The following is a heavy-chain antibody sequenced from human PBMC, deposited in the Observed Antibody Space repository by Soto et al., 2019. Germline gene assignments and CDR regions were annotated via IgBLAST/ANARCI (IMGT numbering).Heavy chain of an antibody. CDR2: ISYDGSNK. D-gene: IGHD6-13*01. CDR3: ANSVGGVYT. J-gene: IGHJ5*02. Sequence: QVQLVESGGGVVQPGRSLRLSCAASGFTFSSYGMHWVRQAPGKGLEWVAVISYDGSNKYYADSVKGRFTISRDNSKNSLXXXMNRLXXXDXXXXYXANSVGGVYTWGQGTLVTVSS. V-gene: IGHV3-30*18. CDR1: GFTFSSYG.